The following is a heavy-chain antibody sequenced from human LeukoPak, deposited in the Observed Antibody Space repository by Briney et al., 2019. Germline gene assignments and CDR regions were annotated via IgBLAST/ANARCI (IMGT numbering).Heavy chain of an antibody. D-gene: IGHD3-9*01. CDR2: ISSNGGST. V-gene: IGHV3-64*01. CDR3: ARGRVLRYFDWLSTDFDY. J-gene: IGHJ4*02. CDR1: GFTFSSYA. Sequence: GGSLRLSCAASGFTFSSYAMYWVRQAPGKGLEYVSAISSNGGSTYYANSVKGRFAISRDNSKNTLYLQMGSLRAEDMAVYYCARGRVLRYFDWLSTDFDYWGQGTLVTVSS.